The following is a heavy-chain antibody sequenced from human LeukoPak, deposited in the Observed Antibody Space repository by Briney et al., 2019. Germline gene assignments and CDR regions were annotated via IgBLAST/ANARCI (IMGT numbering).Heavy chain of an antibody. Sequence: GGSLRLSCAASGFTVSSNYMSWVRQAPGKGLEWVSVIYSGGSTYYADSVKGRFTISRDNSKNTLYLQMNSLRAEDTAVYYCATGPYSNSSLDYWGQGILVTVSS. V-gene: IGHV3-53*01. CDR1: GFTVSSNY. D-gene: IGHD6-13*01. J-gene: IGHJ4*02. CDR2: IYSGGST. CDR3: ATGPYSNSSLDY.